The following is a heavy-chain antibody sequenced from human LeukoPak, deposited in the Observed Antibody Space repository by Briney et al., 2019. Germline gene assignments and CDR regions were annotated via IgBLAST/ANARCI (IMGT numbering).Heavy chain of an antibody. Sequence: PGWSLRLSCAASGFSVGSNYMSWVRQAPGKGLEWVSVIYTGGTTHYAESVMGRFTISRDDSHNTVHLHMSGLRAEDTAVYYCAREGRFQSFDYWGQGTLVAVSS. CDR3: AREGRFQSFDY. CDR2: IYTGGTT. J-gene: IGHJ4*02. CDR1: GFSVGSNY. V-gene: IGHV3-53*01.